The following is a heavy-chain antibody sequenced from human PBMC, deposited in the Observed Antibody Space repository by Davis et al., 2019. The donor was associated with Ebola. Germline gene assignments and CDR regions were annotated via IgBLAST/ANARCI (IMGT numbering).Heavy chain of an antibody. CDR3: ARGRYFDWVDAFDI. V-gene: IGHV3-48*02. D-gene: IGHD3-9*01. CDR1: GFSFSNYG. CDR2: IGSGTSTI. Sequence: GESLKISCAASGFSFSNYGMHWVRQASGKGLEWVSFIGSGTSTIYYADSVRGRFTIFRDNAKNSLYLQMNSLRDDDTAMYYCARGRYFDWVDAFDIWGQGTMVSVSS. J-gene: IGHJ3*02.